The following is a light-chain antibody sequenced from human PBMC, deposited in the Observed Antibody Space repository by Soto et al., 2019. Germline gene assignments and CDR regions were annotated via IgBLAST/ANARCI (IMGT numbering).Light chain of an antibody. CDR2: RNN. CDR3: AAWDDSLYGHYV. Sequence: QSVLTQSPSASGTPGQTVAISCSGSSSNIGNNFVYWYQQFPGTAPKLLIYRNNQRRSGVPDRFSGSKSGTSASLAISGLRSEDEADYYCAAWDDSLYGHYVFGTGTKLTVL. CDR1: SSNIGNNF. V-gene: IGLV1-47*01. J-gene: IGLJ1*01.